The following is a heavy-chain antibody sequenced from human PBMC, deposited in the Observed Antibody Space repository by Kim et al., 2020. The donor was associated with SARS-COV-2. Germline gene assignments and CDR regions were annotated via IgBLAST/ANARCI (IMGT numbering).Heavy chain of an antibody. D-gene: IGHD6-19*01. V-gene: IGHV3-7*01. Sequence: GGSLRLSCAASGFTFSSYWMAWVRQAPGKGLEWVSNIKQDGSDKYYMDSLRGRFTTSRDNAKNSLYLQMNGLRADDTAIYYRARDDGWRSIDYWGQGTL. J-gene: IGHJ4*01. CDR2: IKQDGSDK. CDR3: ARDDGWRSIDY. CDR1: GFTFSSYW.